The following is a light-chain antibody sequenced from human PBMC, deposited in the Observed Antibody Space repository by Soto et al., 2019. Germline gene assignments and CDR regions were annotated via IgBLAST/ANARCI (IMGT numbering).Light chain of an antibody. Sequence: QSVLTQPASVSGSPGQSITISCTGTSSDVGGYNYVSWYQQHPGKAPKLILYDVNNRPSGVSDRFSGFKSGNTASLTISGLQVEDEADYYCSSYTSSTTDVFGTGTKLTVL. J-gene: IGLJ1*01. CDR2: DVN. V-gene: IGLV2-14*01. CDR3: SSYTSSTTDV. CDR1: SSDVGGYNY.